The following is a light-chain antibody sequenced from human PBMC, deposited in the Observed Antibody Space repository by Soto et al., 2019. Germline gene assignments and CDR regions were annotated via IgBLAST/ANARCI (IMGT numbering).Light chain of an antibody. CDR1: SSDVGGYKY. CDR3: GTWDTSLRTGWV. V-gene: IGLV1-51*01. CDR2: DNN. J-gene: IGLJ3*02. Sequence: QSALTQPASVSGSPGQSITISCTGTSSDVGGYKYVSWYQQHPGKAPKLMIYDNNKRPSGIPDRCSGSNSGTSATLGITGLQTGDEADYYCGTWDTSLRTGWVFGGGTKVTLL.